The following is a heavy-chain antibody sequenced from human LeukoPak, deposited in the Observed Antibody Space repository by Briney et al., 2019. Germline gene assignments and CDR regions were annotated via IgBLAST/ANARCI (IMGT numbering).Heavy chain of an antibody. CDR2: IIPIFGTA. CDR1: GGTFSSYA. J-gene: IGHJ6*02. D-gene: IGHD3-22*01. CDR3: ARVYDSSGYYYSFYGMDV. Sequence: ASVKVSCKASGGTFSSYAISWVRQAPGQGLEWMGGIIPIFGTANYAQKFQGRVTITADESTSTAYMELSSLRFEDTAVYYCARVYDSSGYYYSFYGMDVWGQGTTVTVSS. V-gene: IGHV1-69*13.